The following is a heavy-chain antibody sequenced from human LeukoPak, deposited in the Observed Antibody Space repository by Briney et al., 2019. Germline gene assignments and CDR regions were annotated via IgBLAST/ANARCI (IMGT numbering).Heavy chain of an antibody. CDR3: ARVGQSHPVFGY. V-gene: IGHV3-72*01. CDR1: GITFSDHY. Sequence: GGSLRLSCAASGITFSDHYMDWVRQAPGKGLEWVGRTRNKARSYSTEYAASVKGRFTISRDDSENSLYLQMNSLKTEDTAVYYCARVGQSHPVFGYWGQGTLVTVSS. J-gene: IGHJ4*02. D-gene: IGHD3-16*01. CDR2: TRNKARSYST.